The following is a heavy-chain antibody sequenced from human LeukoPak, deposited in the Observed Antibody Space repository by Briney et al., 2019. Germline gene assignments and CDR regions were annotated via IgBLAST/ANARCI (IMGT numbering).Heavy chain of an antibody. CDR3: ARGGPDDNYDDFDY. J-gene: IGHJ4*02. CDR1: GYTFTNHD. Sequence: ASVKVSCKASGYTFTNHDINWVRQATGQGLVWMGWVSPNSGNTVYAQKVKGRVIMTMDPSMSTAYMELSSLLSEDTAVYYCARGGPDDNYDDFDYWGQGTLVTVAS. D-gene: IGHD4-11*01. V-gene: IGHV1-8*01. CDR2: VSPNSGNT.